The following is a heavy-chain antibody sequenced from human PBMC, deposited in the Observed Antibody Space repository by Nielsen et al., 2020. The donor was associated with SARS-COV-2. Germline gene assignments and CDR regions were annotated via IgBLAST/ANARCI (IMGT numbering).Heavy chain of an antibody. J-gene: IGHJ3*02. CDR1: GFTFNIYA. CDR3: AKDGVVRGDAYDI. V-gene: IGHV3-23*01. D-gene: IGHD3-10*01. Sequence: GESLKISCAASGFTFNIYAMAWVRRAPGRGLQWVTGVSSSGGSTYYTDSVKGRFSISRDNSKNTLYLQMNSLRVEDTAIYFCAKDGVVRGDAYDIWGQGTVVTVSS. CDR2: VSSSGGST.